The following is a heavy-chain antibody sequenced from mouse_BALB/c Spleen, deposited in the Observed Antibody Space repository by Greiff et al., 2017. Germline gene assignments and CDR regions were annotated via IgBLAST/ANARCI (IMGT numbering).Heavy chain of an antibody. CDR3: ARGGYGSLAWFAY. Sequence: VQLQESGPGLVAPSQSLSITCTVSGFSLTSYGVHWVRQPPGKGLEWLGVIWAGGSTNYNSALMSRLSISKDNSKSQVFLKMNSLQTDDTAMYYCARGGYGSLAWFAYWGQGTLVTVSA. J-gene: IGHJ3*01. D-gene: IGHD1-1*01. CDR1: GFSLTSYG. V-gene: IGHV2-9*02. CDR2: IWAGGST.